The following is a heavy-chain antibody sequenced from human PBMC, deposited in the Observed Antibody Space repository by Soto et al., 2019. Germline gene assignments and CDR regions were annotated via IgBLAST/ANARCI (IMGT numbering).Heavy chain of an antibody. V-gene: IGHV4-38-2*02. J-gene: IGHJ4*02. CDR1: GYGISTSSY. D-gene: IGHD3-22*01. Sequence: LSLTCVVSGYGISTSSYWGWVRQAPGKGLEWIGAINHRGNSYYNSSLKSRVTMSVDTSRNQFSLSLTSVTAADTAIYYCTREWGPSYYYDSSGFNPDSWGRGTLVTVSS. CDR3: TREWGPSYYYDSSGFNPDS. CDR2: INHRGNS.